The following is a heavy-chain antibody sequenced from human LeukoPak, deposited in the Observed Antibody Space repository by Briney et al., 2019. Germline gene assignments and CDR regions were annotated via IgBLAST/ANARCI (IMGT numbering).Heavy chain of an antibody. CDR1: GYTFTSYA. CDR3: ARGGVQLWLRWFDP. CDR2: INTNTGNP. Sequence: ASVKVSCKVSGYTFTSYAMNWVRQAPGQGLEWMGWINTNTGNPTYAQGFTGRFVFSLDTSVSTAYLQISSLKAEDTAVYYCARGGVQLWLRWFDPWGQGTLVTVSS. D-gene: IGHD5-18*01. V-gene: IGHV7-4-1*02. J-gene: IGHJ5*02.